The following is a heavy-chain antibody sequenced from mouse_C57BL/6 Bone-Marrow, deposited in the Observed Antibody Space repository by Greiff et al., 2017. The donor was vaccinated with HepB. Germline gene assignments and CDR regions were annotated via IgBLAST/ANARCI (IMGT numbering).Heavy chain of an antibody. V-gene: IGHV3-6*01. D-gene: IGHD4-1*01. CDR3: ARVGPHYAMDY. CDR2: ISYDGSN. J-gene: IGHJ4*01. CDR1: GYSITSGYY. Sequence: EVHLVESGPGLVKPSQSLSLTCSVTGYSITSGYYWNWIRQFPGNKLEWMGYISYDGSNNYNPSLKNRISITRDTSKNQFFLKLNSVTTEDTATYYCARVGPHYAMDYWGQGTSVTVSS.